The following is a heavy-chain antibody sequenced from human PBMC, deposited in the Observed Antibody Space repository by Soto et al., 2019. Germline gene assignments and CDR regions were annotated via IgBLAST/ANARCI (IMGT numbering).Heavy chain of an antibody. CDR2: ISAYNGKT. V-gene: IGHV1-18*01. CDR3: GRYSDAGSCDY. Sequence: ASVKVSCKASGYTFTSYGISWVRQAPARGLEWMGWISAYNGKTNYAQNLQGRVTMTTDTSTSTAYMEPRSLRSDDTAVYYCGRYSDAGSCDYWGQGTLVTFSS. J-gene: IGHJ4*02. D-gene: IGHD2-21*01. CDR1: GYTFTSYG.